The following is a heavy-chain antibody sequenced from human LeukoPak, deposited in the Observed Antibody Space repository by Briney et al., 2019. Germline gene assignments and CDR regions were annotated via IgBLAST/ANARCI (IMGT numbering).Heavy chain of an antibody. J-gene: IGHJ5*02. CDR1: GGSFSGYY. D-gene: IGHD3-10*01. Sequence: SETLSLTCAVYGGSFSGYYWSWIRQPPGKGLEWIGQIYHSGSTNYNPSLKSRLTISGDTSKNQFSLKLSSVTAADMAVYYCARVGKGKSFGEVLKGRMKTNWFDPWGQGTLVTVSS. CDR2: IYHSGST. V-gene: IGHV4-34*01. CDR3: ARVGKGKSFGEVLKGRMKTNWFDP.